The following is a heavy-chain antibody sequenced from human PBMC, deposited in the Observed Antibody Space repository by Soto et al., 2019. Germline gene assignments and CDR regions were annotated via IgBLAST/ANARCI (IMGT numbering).Heavy chain of an antibody. Sequence: EVQLVETGGGLIQPGGSLRLSCAASGFTVSSNYMSWVRQAPGKGLEWVSVIYSGGSTYYADSVKGRFTISRDNSKNTLYLQMNSLRAEDTAVYYCARDPFFDYGDPHLSDGMDVWGQGTTVTVSS. J-gene: IGHJ6*02. V-gene: IGHV3-53*02. CDR3: ARDPFFDYGDPHLSDGMDV. CDR2: IYSGGST. D-gene: IGHD4-17*01. CDR1: GFTVSSNY.